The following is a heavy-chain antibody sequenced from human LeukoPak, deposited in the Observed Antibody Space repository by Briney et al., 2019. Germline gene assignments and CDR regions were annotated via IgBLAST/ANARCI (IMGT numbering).Heavy chain of an antibody. D-gene: IGHD2-15*01. CDR2: ISSSSSVI. Sequence: GGSLILSCAASGFTLNTYTMNWVRQAPGKGVEWVSTISSSSSVISYADSVKGRFTIPRDHAKNSLYLQMNSRRAEDTAVYYCASKAVGGMPFDYWGQGGLVTVSS. J-gene: IGHJ4*02. CDR1: GFTLNTYT. CDR3: ASKAVGGMPFDY. V-gene: IGHV3-21*01.